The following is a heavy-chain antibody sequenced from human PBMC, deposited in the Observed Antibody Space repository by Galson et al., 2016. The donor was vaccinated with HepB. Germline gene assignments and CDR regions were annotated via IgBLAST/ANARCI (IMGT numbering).Heavy chain of an antibody. Sequence: VKKPGASVKVSCKASGYTFPDYGVTWVRQAPGQGLEWMGWISVKNGNTKYTQKLQGRVTMTTDTSTSTAYMELRSLRSDDTAIYYCARDRAYTWPEVHMFYDYGMDVWGQGTTVTVSS. J-gene: IGHJ6*02. CDR1: GYTFPDYG. CDR2: ISVKNGNT. CDR3: ARDRAYTWPEVHMFYDYGMDV. V-gene: IGHV1-18*04. D-gene: IGHD1-1*01.